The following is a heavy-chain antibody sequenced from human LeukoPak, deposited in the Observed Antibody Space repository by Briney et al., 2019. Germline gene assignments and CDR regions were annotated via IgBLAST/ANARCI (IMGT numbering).Heavy chain of an antibody. V-gene: IGHV4-34*01. CDR1: GGSFSGYY. J-gene: IGHJ5*02. CDR2: INHSGST. D-gene: IGHD5-18*01. CDR3: AQRIQLWLGGWFDP. Sequence: SETLSLTCAVYGGSFSGYYWSWIRQPPGKGLEWIGEINHSGSTNYNPSLKSRVTISVGTSKNQFSLKLSSVTAADTAVYYCAQRIQLWLGGWFDPWGQGTLVTVSS.